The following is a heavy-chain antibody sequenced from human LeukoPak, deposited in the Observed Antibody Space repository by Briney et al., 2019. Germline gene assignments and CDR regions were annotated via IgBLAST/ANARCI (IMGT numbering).Heavy chain of an antibody. CDR1: SASISGHY. CDR3: ARDGPFYFDY. D-gene: IGHD3-16*01. CDR2: IHYTEIT. J-gene: IGHJ4*02. Sequence: SETLSLTCTVSSASISGHYWSWIRQAPGKGLEWIGYIHYTEITIYNPSLKSRVAISLDTSKNRFSLNLKSVTAADMAVYYCARDGPFYFDYWGQGTLVTVSS. V-gene: IGHV4-59*11.